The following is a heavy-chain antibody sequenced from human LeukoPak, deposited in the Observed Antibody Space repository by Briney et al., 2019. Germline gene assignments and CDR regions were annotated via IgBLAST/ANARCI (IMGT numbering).Heavy chain of an antibody. CDR3: AKEITMVRGAGSMIDY. CDR1: GFTFSSYG. CDR2: IRYDGSNK. D-gene: IGHD3-10*01. J-gene: IGHJ4*02. Sequence: GGSLRLSCAASGFTFSSYGMHWVRQAPGKGLEWVAFIRYDGSNKYYADSVKGRFAISRDNSKNTLYLQMNSLRAEDTAVYYCAKEITMVRGAGSMIDYWGQGTLVTVSS. V-gene: IGHV3-30*02.